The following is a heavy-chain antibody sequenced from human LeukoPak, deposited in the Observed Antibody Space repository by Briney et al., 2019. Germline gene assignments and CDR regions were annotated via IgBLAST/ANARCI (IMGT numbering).Heavy chain of an antibody. D-gene: IGHD2-2*01. Sequence: PGGSLRLSCAASGFTFSSYAMHWVRQAPGKGLEWVAVISYDGSNKYYADSVKGRFTISRDNSRNTLYLQMNSLRAEDTAVYYCAKGIHCSSTSCSDYYYGMDAWGQGTTVTVSS. CDR1: GFTFSSYA. V-gene: IGHV3-30*04. J-gene: IGHJ6*02. CDR2: ISYDGSNK. CDR3: AKGIHCSSTSCSDYYYGMDA.